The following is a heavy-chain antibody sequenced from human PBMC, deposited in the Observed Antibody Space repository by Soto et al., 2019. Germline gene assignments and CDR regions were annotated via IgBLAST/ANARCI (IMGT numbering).Heavy chain of an antibody. CDR1: GFTFSSYE. CDR3: ARALDFWSGYLSD. V-gene: IGHV3-48*03. D-gene: IGHD3-3*01. Sequence: GGSLRLSCAASGFTFSSYEMNWVRQAPGKGLEWVSYISSGGTTIYYANSVKGRFTISRDNAKNSLDLQMNSLRADDTAIYYCARALDFWSGYLSDWGQGTLVTVSS. CDR2: ISSGGTTI. J-gene: IGHJ4*02.